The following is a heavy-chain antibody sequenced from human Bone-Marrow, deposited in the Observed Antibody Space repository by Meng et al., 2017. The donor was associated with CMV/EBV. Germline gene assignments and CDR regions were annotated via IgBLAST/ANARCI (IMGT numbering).Heavy chain of an antibody. CDR2: IKQDGSEK. D-gene: IGHD5-12*01. J-gene: IGHJ4*02. CDR3: ARGPDIGAF. CDR1: GFTFSSYW. Sequence: GESLKISCAASGFTFSSYWMSWVRQAPGKGLEWVANIKQDGSEKYYVDSVKGRFTISRDNSKNSLFLQMNSLRVEDTAVYYCARGPDIGAFWGQGTLVTVSS. V-gene: IGHV3-7*01.